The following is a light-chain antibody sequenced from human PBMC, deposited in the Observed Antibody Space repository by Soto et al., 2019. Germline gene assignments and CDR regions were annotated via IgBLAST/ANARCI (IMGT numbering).Light chain of an antibody. CDR2: GAS. CDR1: QSVSSSY. Sequence: ENVLMQSPDTLSLSPGERATLSCRAIQSVSSSYLAWYQQKPGQAPRLLIYGASNRATGIPDRFSGSGSGTEFTLTISSLQSEDFAVYYCQQYNNWPPLTFGGGTKVDIK. CDR3: QQYNNWPPLT. V-gene: IGKV3D-15*01. J-gene: IGKJ4*01.